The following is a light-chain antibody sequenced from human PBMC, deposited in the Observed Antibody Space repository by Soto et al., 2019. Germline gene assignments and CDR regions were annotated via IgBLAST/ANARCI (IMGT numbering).Light chain of an antibody. V-gene: IGLV1-40*01. CDR1: RSNIGAGYD. J-gene: IGLJ7*01. Sequence: QPVLTQSPSVSGAPGQRVTISCTGSRSNIGAGYDVHWYQQLPGTAPKLLIYDNTKRPSGVPDRFSGSKSGTSASLAITGLQAEDEAEYYCQSHDSSLSGSVFGGGTQLTVL. CDR3: QSHDSSLSGSV. CDR2: DNT.